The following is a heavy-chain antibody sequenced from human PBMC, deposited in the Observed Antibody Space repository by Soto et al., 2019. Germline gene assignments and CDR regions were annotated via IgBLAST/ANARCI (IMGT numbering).Heavy chain of an antibody. V-gene: IGHV3-21*01. CDR1: GFTFSSYS. CDR3: GILSRGAGSTGYDYYSYREV. CDR2: ISSSSSYI. D-gene: IGHD6-13*01. Sequence: PGGSLRLSCAASGFTFSSYSMNWVRQAPGKGLEWVSSISSSSSYIYYADSVKGRFTISRDNAKNSLYLQMNSLRAEDTAVYYLGILSRGAGSTGYDYYSYREVGGKGTRVT. J-gene: IGHJ6*03.